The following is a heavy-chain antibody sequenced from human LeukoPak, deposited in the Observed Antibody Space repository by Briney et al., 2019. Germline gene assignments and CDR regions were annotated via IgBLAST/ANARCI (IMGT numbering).Heavy chain of an antibody. CDR3: ARGLVVVAATGWIAFDY. V-gene: IGHV1-69*05. CDR1: GYTFTSYY. D-gene: IGHD2-15*01. J-gene: IGHJ4*02. CDR2: IIPIFGTA. Sequence: GASVKVSCKASGYTFTSYYMHWVRQAPGQGLEWMGGIIPIFGTANYAQKFQGRVTITTDESTSTAYMELSSLRSEDTAVYYCARGLVVVAATGWIAFDYWGQGTLVTVSS.